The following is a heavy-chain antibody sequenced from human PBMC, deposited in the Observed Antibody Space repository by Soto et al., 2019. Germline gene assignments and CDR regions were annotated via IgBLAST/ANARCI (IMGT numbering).Heavy chain of an antibody. CDR1: GGTFNTYT. J-gene: IGHJ4*02. Sequence: QVQLVQSGAEVKKPGSSVKVSCTASGGTFNTYTINWVRQAPGQRPEWVGRVNPIVGMSSSASKFQGRVTXTXDQXTSKAYMDLTGLKSEDTAVYYCATSYGSGSTHFDSWGQGTLVTVSS. CDR2: VNPIVGMS. CDR3: ATSYGSGSTHFDS. V-gene: IGHV1-69*02. D-gene: IGHD3-10*01.